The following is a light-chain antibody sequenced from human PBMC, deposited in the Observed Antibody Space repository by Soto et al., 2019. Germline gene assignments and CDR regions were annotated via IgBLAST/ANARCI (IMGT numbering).Light chain of an antibody. CDR2: EGS. Sequence: HSALTQPASVSGSPGQSITISCTGTSSDVGSYNLVSWYQQHPGKAPKLMIFEGSKRPSGLSNRFSGSKSGNTASLTISGLQAEDEADYYCCSYAGSSTLVFGGGTKLTVL. CDR3: CSYAGSSTLV. CDR1: SSDVGSYNL. J-gene: IGLJ3*02. V-gene: IGLV2-23*01.